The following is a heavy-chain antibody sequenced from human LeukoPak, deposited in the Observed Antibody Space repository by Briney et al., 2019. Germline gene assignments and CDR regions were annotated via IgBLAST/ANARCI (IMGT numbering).Heavy chain of an antibody. CDR1: GFTFSSYA. V-gene: IGHV3-23*01. CDR2: ISGSGGST. Sequence: GGSLGLSCAASGFTFSSYAMSWVRQAPGKGLEWVSAISGSGGSTYYADSVKGRFTISRDNSKNTLYLQMNSLRAEDTAVYYCAKEFEYSSSWYYFDYWGQGTLVTVSS. CDR3: AKEFEYSSSWYYFDY. J-gene: IGHJ4*02. D-gene: IGHD6-13*01.